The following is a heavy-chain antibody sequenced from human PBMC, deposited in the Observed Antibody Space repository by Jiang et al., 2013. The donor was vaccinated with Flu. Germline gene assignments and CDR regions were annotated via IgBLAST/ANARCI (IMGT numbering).Heavy chain of an antibody. CDR3: ATDYYGSGSYLVGDAFDI. CDR1: GYTFTSYG. V-gene: IGHV1-18*01. CDR2: ISAYNGNT. J-gene: IGHJ3*02. Sequence: GAEVKKPGASVKVSCKASGYTFTSYGISWVRQAPGQGLEWMGWISAYNGNTNYAQKLQGRVTMTTDTSTSTAYMELRSLRSDDTAVYYCATDYYGSGSYLVGDAFDIWGQGTMVTVSS. D-gene: IGHD3-10*01.